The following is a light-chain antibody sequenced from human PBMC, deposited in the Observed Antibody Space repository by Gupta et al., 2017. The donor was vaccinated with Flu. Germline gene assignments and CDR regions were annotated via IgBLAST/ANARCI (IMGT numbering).Light chain of an antibody. J-gene: IGKJ1*01. CDR1: QCIGSY. CDR2: AAS. V-gene: IGKV1-39*01. CDR3: QQTYNTPPLT. Sequence: EIQLAQSPPSVSASIGDRVTITCRASQCIGSYLIRYQQKPGKAPKLLIYAASSLQRGVPSTFSGSGSGTDFTLTISSLQPEDFATYYCQQTYNTPPLTFGQGTKVQIK.